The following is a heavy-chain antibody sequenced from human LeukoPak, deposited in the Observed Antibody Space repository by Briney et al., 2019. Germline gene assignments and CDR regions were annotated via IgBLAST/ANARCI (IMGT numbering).Heavy chain of an antibody. CDR3: ASAKWYYYDTSDYQTPDVRSGSNY. V-gene: IGHV3-7*01. J-gene: IGHJ4*02. Sequence: QSGGSLRLSCAASGFTFTNYWMSWVRQAPGKGLELVANIKQDRSEKYYVDSVKGRFTISRDNAKNSLYLQMNSLRAEDTAVYYCASAKWYYYDTSDYQTPDVRSGSNYWGQGTLVTVSS. CDR2: IKQDRSEK. D-gene: IGHD3-22*01. CDR1: GFTFTNYW.